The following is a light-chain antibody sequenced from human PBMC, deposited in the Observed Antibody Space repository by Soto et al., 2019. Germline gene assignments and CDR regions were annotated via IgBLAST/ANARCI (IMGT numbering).Light chain of an antibody. CDR3: QSYDSSLSVV. CDR2: GNS. CDR1: SSKIGAGYD. Sequence: QPVLTQPPSVSRAPGQRVTISCTGSSSKIGAGYDVHWYQQLPGTAPKLLIYGNSNRPSGVPDRFSGSKSGTSASLAITGLQAVDEADYYCQSYDSSLSVVFGGGTKLTVL. V-gene: IGLV1-40*01. J-gene: IGLJ2*01.